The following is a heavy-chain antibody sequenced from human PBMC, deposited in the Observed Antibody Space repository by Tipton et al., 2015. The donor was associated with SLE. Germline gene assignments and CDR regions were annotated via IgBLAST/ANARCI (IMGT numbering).Heavy chain of an antibody. CDR1: GFTFDDYG. V-gene: IGHV3-20*04. D-gene: IGHD4-17*01. CDR2: ISWNGGST. CDR3: ARATVTTSAFDY. J-gene: IGHJ4*02. Sequence: SLRLSCAASGFTFDDYGMSWVRQAPGKGVEWVSGISWNGGSTGYADSVKGRFTISRDNAKNSLYLQMNSLRAEDTALYYCARATVTTSAFDYWGQGTLVTVSS.